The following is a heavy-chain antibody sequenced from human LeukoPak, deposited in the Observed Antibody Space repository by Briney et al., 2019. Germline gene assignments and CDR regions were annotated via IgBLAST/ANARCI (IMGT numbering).Heavy chain of an antibody. J-gene: IGHJ4*02. V-gene: IGHV3-7*01. CDR2: IKQDGSEK. Sequence: GGSLRLSRAASGFTFSNYWMTWVRQAPGKGPEWVANIKQDGSEKNYVDSVKDRFTIARDNTKNSLYLQMTSLRGEDTAVYYCASRAGKPGNTPWCFDYWGQGALVTVSS. D-gene: IGHD1-7*01. CDR3: ASRAGKPGNTPWCFDY. CDR1: GFTFSNYW.